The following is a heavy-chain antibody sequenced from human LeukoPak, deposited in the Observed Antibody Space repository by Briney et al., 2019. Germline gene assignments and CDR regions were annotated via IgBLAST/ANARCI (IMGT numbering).Heavy chain of an antibody. Sequence: GGSLRLSCAASGFTFSSYAMSGVRQAPGKGLEGCSAISGSGGSTYYADSVKGRFPISRDNSKNKLYLQMNSLRAEDTAVYYCAKDMVRGVPPLDAFDIWGQGTMVTVSS. V-gene: IGHV3-23*01. CDR1: GFTFSSYA. CDR3: AKDMVRGVPPLDAFDI. J-gene: IGHJ3*02. CDR2: ISGSGGST. D-gene: IGHD3-10*01.